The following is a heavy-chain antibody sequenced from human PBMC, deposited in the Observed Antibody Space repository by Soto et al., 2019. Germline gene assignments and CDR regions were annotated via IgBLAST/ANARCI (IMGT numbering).Heavy chain of an antibody. D-gene: IGHD1-7*01. CDR1: GYTFTSYG. V-gene: IGHV1-18*01. Sequence: ASVKVSCKASGYTFTSYGISWVRQAPGQGLEWMGWIGAYNGNTNYTQKLQGRVTMTTDTSTSTAYMELRSLRSDDTAVYYCARDRYNWNYGNYYYGMDVWGQGTTVTGSS. J-gene: IGHJ6*02. CDR2: IGAYNGNT. CDR3: ARDRYNWNYGNYYYGMDV.